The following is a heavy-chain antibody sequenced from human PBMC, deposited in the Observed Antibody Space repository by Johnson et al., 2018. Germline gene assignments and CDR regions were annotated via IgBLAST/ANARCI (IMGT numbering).Heavy chain of an antibody. CDR2: ISRSNI. CDR3: ARERGWVTNAFDI. Sequence: PEKGLEWVSDISRSNIHYADSVKGRFIISRDSAQNSLSLQMNSLRAEDTAVYYCARERGWVTNAFDIWGQGTMVTVSS. V-gene: IGHV3-69-1*01. D-gene: IGHD4-17*01. J-gene: IGHJ3*02.